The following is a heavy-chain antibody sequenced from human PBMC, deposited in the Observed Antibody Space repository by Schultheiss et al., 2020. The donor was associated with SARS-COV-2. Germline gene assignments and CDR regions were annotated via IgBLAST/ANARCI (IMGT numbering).Heavy chain of an antibody. CDR3: ARAVARANYGMDV. V-gene: IGHV4-61*01. Sequence: SETLSLTCSVSGASVSRGSYYWSWIRQHPGKGLEWIGYIYYSGSTNYNPSLKSRLSISIDTSTNQFSLRLSSVTAADTAVYYCARAVARANYGMDVWGQGTSVTVSS. J-gene: IGHJ6*02. CDR2: IYYSGST. CDR1: GASVSRGSYY. D-gene: IGHD6-19*01.